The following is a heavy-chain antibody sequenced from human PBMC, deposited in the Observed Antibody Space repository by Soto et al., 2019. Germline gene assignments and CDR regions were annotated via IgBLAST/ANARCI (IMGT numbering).Heavy chain of an antibody. V-gene: IGHV4-39*01. J-gene: IGHJ4*02. CDR2: VYYAGNT. CDR3: ASVPYYGSGGDGPYFFDY. CDR1: GDSITKSTYY. Sequence: SETLSLTCTVSGDSITKSTYYWAWVRQPPGKGPEWIGSVYYAGNTYYNPSLQSRVTISVDASKNQFSLELQSVTAADSAVYYCASVPYYGSGGDGPYFFDYWGQG. D-gene: IGHD2-15*01.